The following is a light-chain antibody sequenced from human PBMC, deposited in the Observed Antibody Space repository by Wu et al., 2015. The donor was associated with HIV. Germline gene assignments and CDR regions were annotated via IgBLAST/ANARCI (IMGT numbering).Light chain of an antibody. CDR2: GAS. V-gene: IGKV3-15*01. CDR3: LKYNTAPWT. Sequence: DIVLTQSPGTLSLSPGERATLSCRASQSVSSNLAWYQQKPGQAPRLLIYGASTRATGIPARFSGSGSGTEFTLTISSLQPEDVATYYCLKYNTAPWTFGQG. CDR1: QSVSSN. J-gene: IGKJ1*01.